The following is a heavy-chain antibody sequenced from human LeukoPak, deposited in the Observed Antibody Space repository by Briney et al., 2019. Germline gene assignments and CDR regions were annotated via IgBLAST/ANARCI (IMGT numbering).Heavy chain of an antibody. CDR3: ARDRHEVFDI. Sequence: PGGSLRLSCVTSGFTFSTYWMTWVRQAPGMGLEWVASVRADGSANFYVDSVKGRFTISRDNAKNSLYLQMNSLRAEDTAVYYCARDRHEVFDIWGQGTMVTVSS. CDR1: GFTFSTYW. J-gene: IGHJ3*02. V-gene: IGHV3-7*01. CDR2: VRADGSAN.